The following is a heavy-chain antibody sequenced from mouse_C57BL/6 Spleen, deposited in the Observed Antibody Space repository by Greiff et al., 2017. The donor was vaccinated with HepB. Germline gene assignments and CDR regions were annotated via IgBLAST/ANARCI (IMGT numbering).Heavy chain of an antibody. D-gene: IGHD1-1*02. V-gene: IGHV5-17*01. Sequence: EVKLVESGGGLVKPGGSLKLSCAASGFTFSDYGMHWVRQAPETGLEWVAYISSGSSTIYYADTVKGRFTISRDNAKNTLFLQMTSLRSEDTAMYYCARPRGFPFAYWGQGTLVTVSA. CDR2: ISSGSSTI. CDR3: ARPRGFPFAY. CDR1: GFTFSDYG. J-gene: IGHJ3*01.